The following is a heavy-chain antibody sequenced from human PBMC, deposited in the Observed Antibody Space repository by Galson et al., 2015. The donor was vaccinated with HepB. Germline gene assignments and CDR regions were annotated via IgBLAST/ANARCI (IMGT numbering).Heavy chain of an antibody. CDR1: GFTFNSYV. J-gene: IGHJ4*02. CDR3: AKKWGSERGVAGSLD. Sequence: SLRLSCAASGFTFNSYVVGRVRQAPGKGLEWVSSISASGRFTYYADSVKGRFTISRDNSKNTLYLQMNSLRAEDTAVYYCAKKWGSERGVAGSLDWGQGTLVTVSS. D-gene: IGHD6-19*01. CDR2: ISASGRFT. V-gene: IGHV3-23*01.